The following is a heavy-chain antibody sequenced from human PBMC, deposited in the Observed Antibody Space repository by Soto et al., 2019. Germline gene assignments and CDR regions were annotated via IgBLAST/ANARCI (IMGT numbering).Heavy chain of an antibody. V-gene: IGHV4-34*01. J-gene: IGHJ6*02. CDR2: INHSGST. Sequence: QVQLQQWGAGLLKPSETLSLTCAVYGGSFSGYYWSWIRQPQGKGLEWIGEINHSGSTNYKPSLKIRVTISVDPPKNQFSMKLSSVTAADTAVYYCARVKQGITIFGVVYYDGMDVWGQGTTVTVSS. CDR1: GGSFSGYY. D-gene: IGHD3-3*01. CDR3: ARVKQGITIFGVVYYDGMDV.